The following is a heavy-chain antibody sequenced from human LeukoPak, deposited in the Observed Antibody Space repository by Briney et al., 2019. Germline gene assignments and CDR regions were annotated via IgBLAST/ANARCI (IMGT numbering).Heavy chain of an antibody. CDR1: GFTFTSSA. CDR2: IVVGSGNT. CDR3: AAGELYYYYGMDV. V-gene: IGHV1-58*02. J-gene: IGHJ6*02. D-gene: IGHD1-26*01. Sequence: SVKVSCKASGFTFTSSAMQWVRQARGQRLEWIGWIVVGSGNTNYAQKFQERVTITRDMSTSTAYMELSSLRSEDTAVYYCAAGELYYYYGMDVWGQGTTVTVSS.